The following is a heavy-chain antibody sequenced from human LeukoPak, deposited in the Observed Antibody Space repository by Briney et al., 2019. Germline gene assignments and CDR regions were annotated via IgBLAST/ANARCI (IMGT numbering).Heavy chain of an antibody. CDR2: IYNGGTT. J-gene: IGHJ4*02. V-gene: IGHV3-53*01. D-gene: IGHD4-17*01. CDR1: GFTFSSYG. Sequence: GGSLRLSCAASGFTFSSYGISWVRQAPGKGLEWVPVIYNGGTTYYADSVKGRFTISRDNSKNTLYLQMNSLGAEDTAVYYCARGRRGDYPLDFFDYWGQGTLVTVSS. CDR3: ARGRRGDYPLDFFDY.